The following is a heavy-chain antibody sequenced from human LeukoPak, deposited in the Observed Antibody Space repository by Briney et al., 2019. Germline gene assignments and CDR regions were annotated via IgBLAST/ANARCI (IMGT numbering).Heavy chain of an antibody. Sequence: SVTVSFKASGGTFISYAISWVRQAPGQGLEWMGGIIPIFGTANYAQKFQGRVTITADESTSTAYMELSSLRSEDTAVYYCARSPDGYCSGGSCPYGMDVWGQGTTVTVSS. CDR1: GGTFISYA. J-gene: IGHJ6*02. D-gene: IGHD2-15*01. CDR3: ARSPDGYCSGGSCPYGMDV. V-gene: IGHV1-69*01. CDR2: IIPIFGTA.